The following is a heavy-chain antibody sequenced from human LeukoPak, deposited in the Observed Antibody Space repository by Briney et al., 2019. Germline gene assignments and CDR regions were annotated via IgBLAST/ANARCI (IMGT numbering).Heavy chain of an antibody. J-gene: IGHJ4*02. V-gene: IGHV1-2*02. CDR3: ARDFRRTTVITVLGY. CDR1: GYTFTGYY. D-gene: IGHD4-17*01. CDR2: INPNSGGT. Sequence: ASVKVSCKASGYTFTGYYMHWVRQAPGQGLEWMGWINPNSGGTNYAQKFQGRVTMTRDTSISTAYMELSRLRSDDTAVYYCARDFRRTTVITVLGYWGQGTLVTVSS.